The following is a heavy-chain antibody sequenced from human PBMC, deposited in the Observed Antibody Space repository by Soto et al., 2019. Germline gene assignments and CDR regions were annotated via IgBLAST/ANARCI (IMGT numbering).Heavy chain of an antibody. CDR3: ARQGIGVSIEY. V-gene: IGHV5-51*01. D-gene: IGHD6-19*01. CDR2: ISPGDSDT. CDR1: GYSFTSYW. Sequence: GESLKISCQGSGYSFTSYWIGWVRQMPGKGLEWMGIISPGDSDTRYSPSFQGQVTIAVDKSISTAYLQWSTLKASDTAMCYCARQGIGVSIEYWGQGTLVTVSS. J-gene: IGHJ4*02.